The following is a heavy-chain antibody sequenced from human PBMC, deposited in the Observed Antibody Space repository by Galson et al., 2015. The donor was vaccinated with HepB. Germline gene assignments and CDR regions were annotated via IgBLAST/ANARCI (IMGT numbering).Heavy chain of an antibody. CDR3: ARRPNYFDTSAFDY. CDR1: GFSLSTSGLG. Sequence: PALVKPTQTLTLTCAFSGFSLSTSGLGVAWIRQPPGKALEWLALIYWDDDKHYNPSLESRLTITKDTSKNQVVLTMTNMDPVDTATFFCARRPNYFDTSAFDYWGQGTLVTVSS. V-gene: IGHV2-5*02. CDR2: IYWDDDK. J-gene: IGHJ4*02. D-gene: IGHD3-22*01.